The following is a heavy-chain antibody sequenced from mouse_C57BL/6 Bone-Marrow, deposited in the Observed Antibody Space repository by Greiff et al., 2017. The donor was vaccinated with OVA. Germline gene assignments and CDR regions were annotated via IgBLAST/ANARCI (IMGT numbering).Heavy chain of an antibody. D-gene: IGHD1-1*01. V-gene: IGHV1-26*01. CDR2: INPNNGGT. CDR3: AREITTVVPFDY. CDR1: GYTFTDYY. Sequence: VQLQQSGPELVKPGALVKISCKASGYTFTDYYMNWVKQSHGKSLEWIGDINPNNGGTSYNQKFKGKATLTVDKSSSTAYMELRSLTSEDSAVYYCAREITTVVPFDYWGQGTTLTVSS. J-gene: IGHJ2*01.